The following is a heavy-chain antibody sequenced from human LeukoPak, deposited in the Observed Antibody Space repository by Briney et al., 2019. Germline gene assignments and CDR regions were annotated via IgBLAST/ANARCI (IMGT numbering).Heavy chain of an antibody. Sequence: PGGSLRLSCTASGFTFSSFAMSWVRLAPGKGLEWVSTVDHSFGTTHYADSVKGRFTIFRDDSKNTVSLQMNSLRVEDAALYYCVPLPAGNFPGFDYWGQGTRVTVSS. D-gene: IGHD1-7*01. CDR2: VDHSFGTT. J-gene: IGHJ4*02. V-gene: IGHV3-23*01. CDR1: GFTFSSFA. CDR3: VPLPAGNFPGFDY.